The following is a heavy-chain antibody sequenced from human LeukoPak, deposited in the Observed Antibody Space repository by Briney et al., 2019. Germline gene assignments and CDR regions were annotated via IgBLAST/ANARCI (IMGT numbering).Heavy chain of an antibody. CDR1: GFTFSSYG. CDR3: AKDAVQLERRPQRFDP. Sequence: GGSLRLSCAASGFTFSSYGMHWVRQAPGKGLEWVAVISYDGSNKYYADSVKGRFTISRDNSKNTLYLQMNSLRAEDTAVYYCAKDAVQLERRPQRFDPWGQGTLVTVSS. J-gene: IGHJ5*02. CDR2: ISYDGSNK. D-gene: IGHD1-1*01. V-gene: IGHV3-30*18.